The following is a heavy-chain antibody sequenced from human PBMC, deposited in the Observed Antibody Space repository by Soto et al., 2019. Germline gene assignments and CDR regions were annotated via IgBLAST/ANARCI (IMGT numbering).Heavy chain of an antibody. Sequence: QAQLVESGGGVGQPVTSLRLSCAASGFTISTHGMHWVRQAPGKGLEWLANIWYDGSNKFYAESVKGRFSISKDNSKNTIYLPMSSLRAKDTAVYYCAAATTWHFHLPSWGQGTQVTVSS. D-gene: IGHD1-1*01. CDR3: AAATTWHFHLPS. V-gene: IGHV3-33*03. CDR2: IWYDGSNK. CDR1: GFTISTHG. J-gene: IGHJ5*02.